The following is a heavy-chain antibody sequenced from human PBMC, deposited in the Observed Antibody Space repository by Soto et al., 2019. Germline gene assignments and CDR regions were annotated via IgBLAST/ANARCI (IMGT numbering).Heavy chain of an antibody. CDR1: GFIFSNYW. D-gene: IGHD3-22*01. Sequence: EVQLVECGGGLVQPGGSLRLSCAASGFIFSNYWMSWVRQAPGKGLEWVANIRQDESERFYVDTVRGQFTISRDNAKDSLYLEMNDLSADDTGVYYCARQDSSGYHYFDYWGQGTLVTVSS. V-gene: IGHV3-7*01. CDR3: ARQDSSGYHYFDY. J-gene: IGHJ4*02. CDR2: IRQDESER.